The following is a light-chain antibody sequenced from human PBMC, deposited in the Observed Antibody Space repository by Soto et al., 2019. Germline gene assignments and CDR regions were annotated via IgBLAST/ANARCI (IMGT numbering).Light chain of an antibody. V-gene: IGLV2-11*01. J-gene: IGLJ1*01. CDR1: SSDVGGYNY. CDR3: QSYDISLHNYV. Sequence: QSVLTQPRSVSGSPGQSVTISCTGTSSDVGGYNYVSWYQQHPGKAHKLMVYDVSKRPSGVPDRFSGSKSGTSASLAITRLQAEDEADYYCQSYDISLHNYVFGTGTKVTVL. CDR2: DVS.